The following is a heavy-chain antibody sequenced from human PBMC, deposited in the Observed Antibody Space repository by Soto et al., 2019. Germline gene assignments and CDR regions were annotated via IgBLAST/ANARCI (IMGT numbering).Heavy chain of an antibody. Sequence: SETLSLTCTVSGGSISSGDYYWSWIRQPPGKGLEWIGYIYYSGSTYYNPSLKSRVTISVDTSKNQFSLKLSSVTAADTAVYYCASLRFLEWLLDMRMDHYFDYWGQGTLVTVSS. V-gene: IGHV4-30-4*01. CDR2: IYYSGST. D-gene: IGHD3-3*01. CDR1: GGSISSGDYY. CDR3: ASLRFLEWLLDMRMDHYFDY. J-gene: IGHJ4*02.